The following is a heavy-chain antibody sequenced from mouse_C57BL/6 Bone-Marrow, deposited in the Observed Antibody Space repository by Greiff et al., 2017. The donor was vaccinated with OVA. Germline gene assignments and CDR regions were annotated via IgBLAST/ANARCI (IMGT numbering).Heavy chain of an antibody. Sequence: QVQLQQPGAELVMPGASVKLSCKASGYTFTSYWMHWVKQRPGQGLEWIGEIDPSDSYTNYNQKFKGKSTLTVAKSSSTAYMQLSSLTAEDSSVYYWASYYYYGSSSLVSYWGQGTLVTVSA. D-gene: IGHD1-1*01. CDR2: IDPSDSYT. J-gene: IGHJ3*01. V-gene: IGHV1-69*01. CDR3: ASYYYYGSSSLVSY. CDR1: GYTFTSYW.